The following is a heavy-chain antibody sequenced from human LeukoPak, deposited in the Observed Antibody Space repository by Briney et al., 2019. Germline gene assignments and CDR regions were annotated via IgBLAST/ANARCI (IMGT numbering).Heavy chain of an antibody. V-gene: IGHV3-23*01. J-gene: IGHJ6*03. D-gene: IGHD3-3*01. CDR2: ISDNGDKT. CDR3: AKADDFWSSYSSDYYYYMDV. CDR1: GFIFSNYA. Sequence: GGSLRLSCAASGFIFSNYAMSWVRQTPGKGLEWVSAISDNGDKTYYTESVKGRFSISRDNSKKTLYLQVNSLRVEDTAIYYCAKADDFWSSYSSDYYYYMDVWGKGTTVTVSS.